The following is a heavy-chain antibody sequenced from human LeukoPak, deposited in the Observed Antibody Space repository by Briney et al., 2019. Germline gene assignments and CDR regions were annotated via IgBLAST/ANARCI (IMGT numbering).Heavy chain of an antibody. CDR2: INQSGST. Sequence: SATLSLTCAVYGGSFSGYYWSWIRQPPGKGLEWIGEINQSGSTNYNPSLKSRITISIDKSKNQFSMKLNSVTAADTAVYYCAINDGSGSYYKSDYWGQGTLVTVS. J-gene: IGHJ4*02. CDR1: GGSFSGYY. CDR3: AINDGSGSYYKSDY. D-gene: IGHD3-10*01. V-gene: IGHV4-34*01.